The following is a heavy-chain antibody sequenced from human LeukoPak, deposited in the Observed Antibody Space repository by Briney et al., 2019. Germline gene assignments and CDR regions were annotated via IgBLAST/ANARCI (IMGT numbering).Heavy chain of an antibody. J-gene: IGHJ5*02. CDR1: GYTFTSYG. D-gene: IGHD2-21*02. V-gene: IGHV1-69*04. Sequence: SVKVSCKASGYTFTSYGISWVRQAPGQGLEWMGRIIPILGIANYAQKFQGRVTITADKSTSTAYMELSSLRSEDTAVYYCARGVNGGNSDWFDPWGQGTLVTVSS. CDR2: IIPILGIA. CDR3: ARGVNGGNSDWFDP.